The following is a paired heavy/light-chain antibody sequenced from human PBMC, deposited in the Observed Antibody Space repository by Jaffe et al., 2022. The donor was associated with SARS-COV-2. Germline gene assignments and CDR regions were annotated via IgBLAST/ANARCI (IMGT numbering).Heavy chain of an antibody. CDR2: ISGSGGST. D-gene: IGHD4-17*01. CDR3: ANVPVTVEPGYYYYGMDV. Sequence: EVQLLESGGGLVQPGGSLRLSCAASGFTFSSYAMSWVRQAPGKGLEWVSAISGSGGSTYYADSVKGRFTISRDNSKNTLYLQMNSLRAEDTAVYYCANVPVTVEPGYYYYGMDVWGQGTTVTVSS. V-gene: IGHV3-23*01. J-gene: IGHJ6*02. CDR1: GFTFSSYA.
Light chain of an antibody. J-gene: IGLJ2*01. CDR2: EVS. CDR1: SSDVGGYNY. CDR3: SSYTSSSTYVV. Sequence: QSALTQPASVSGSPGQSITISCTGTSSDVGGYNYVSWYQQHPGKAPKLMIYEVSNRPSGVPDRFSGSKSGNTASLTISGLQAEDEADYYCSSYTSSSTYVVFGGGTKLTVL. V-gene: IGLV2-14*01.